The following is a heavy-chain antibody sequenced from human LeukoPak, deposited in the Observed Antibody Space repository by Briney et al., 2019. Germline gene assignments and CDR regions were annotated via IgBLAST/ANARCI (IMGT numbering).Heavy chain of an antibody. CDR1: GYTFTGYY. Sequence: GASLKVSCKASGYTFTGYYMRWVRQDPGQGLEWMGRVNPNSGGTNYAQKFQGRVTMTRDTSINTAYMELSRLRSDDTAVYYCARVSSPLQYNWFDPWGQGTLVTVSS. CDR2: VNPNSGGT. V-gene: IGHV1-2*06. CDR3: ARVSSPLQYNWFDP. J-gene: IGHJ5*02. D-gene: IGHD1-14*01.